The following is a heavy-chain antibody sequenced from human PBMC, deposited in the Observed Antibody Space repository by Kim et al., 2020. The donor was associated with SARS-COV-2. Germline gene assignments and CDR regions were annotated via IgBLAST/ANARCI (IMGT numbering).Heavy chain of an antibody. CDR2: T. J-gene: IGHJ4*02. V-gene: IGHV3-23*01. D-gene: IGHD4-17*01. CDR3: ARDFGDYDDY. Sequence: TSWADSGQGRFTIARDNSGTTLFLQMDSLRAEDTAIYYCARDFGDYDDYWGQGTLVTVSS.